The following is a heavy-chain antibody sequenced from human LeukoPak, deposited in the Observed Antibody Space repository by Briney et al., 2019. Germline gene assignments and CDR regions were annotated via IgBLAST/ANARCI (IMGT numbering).Heavy chain of an antibody. CDR3: ARGYPGERWPGYFDY. CDR1: GYTFTSYD. V-gene: IGHV1-8*01. D-gene: IGHD3-16*01. Sequence: ASVTVSCKASGYTFTSYDINWVRQATGQGLEWMGWMNPNSGNTGYAQKFQGRVTMTRNTSISTAYMELSSLRSEVTAVYYCARGYPGERWPGYFDYWGQGTLVTVSS. J-gene: IGHJ4*02. CDR2: MNPNSGNT.